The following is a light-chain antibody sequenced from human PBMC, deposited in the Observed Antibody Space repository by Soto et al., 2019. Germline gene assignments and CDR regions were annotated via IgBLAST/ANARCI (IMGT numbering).Light chain of an antibody. CDR1: QNIVTY. Sequence: DIQMTQSPSSLSASVGDRFTITCRASQNIVTYLNWYMQKPGQAPKLLIYATSSLESGVPPRFSGIGSVTEFSFTISSLQHADFKTYFCQKCYNFHLTFGQWTRVEI. J-gene: IGKJ1*01. CDR3: QKCYNFHLT. CDR2: ATS. V-gene: IGKV1-39*01.